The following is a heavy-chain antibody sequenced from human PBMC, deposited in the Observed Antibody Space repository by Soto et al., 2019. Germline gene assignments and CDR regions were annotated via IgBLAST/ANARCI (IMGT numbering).Heavy chain of an antibody. CDR3: VRERAPFDAFDI. V-gene: IGHV3-33*01. J-gene: IGHJ3*02. CDR2: IWSNGRNT. CDR1: GLTFSCCG. Sequence: PGGSLRLSCAASGLTFSCCGMHWVRQAPGEGLEWVAVIWSNGRNTYYADSVRGRFTFSRDNSKNTLYLQMNSLRVDDTAVYYCVRERAPFDAFDIWGRGTMVTVSS.